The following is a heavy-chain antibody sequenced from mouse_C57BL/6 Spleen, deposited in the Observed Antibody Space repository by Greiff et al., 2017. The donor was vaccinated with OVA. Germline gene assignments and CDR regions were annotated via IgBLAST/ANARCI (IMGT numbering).Heavy chain of an antibody. D-gene: IGHD2-5*01. Sequence: QVQLQQSGAELVRPGTSVKVSCKASGYAFTNYWIEWVKQRPGQGLEWIGVINPGSGGTNYNEKFKGKATLTADKSSSTAYLQLSSLTSEDTAVYFCARDSNYGGDYWGQGTSVTVSS. CDR1: GYAFTNYW. J-gene: IGHJ4*01. CDR2: INPGSGGT. CDR3: ARDSNYGGDY. V-gene: IGHV1-54*01.